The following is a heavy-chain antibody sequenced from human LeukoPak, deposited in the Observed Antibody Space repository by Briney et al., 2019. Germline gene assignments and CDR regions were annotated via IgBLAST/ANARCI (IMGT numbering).Heavy chain of an antibody. CDR1: GFTFSSYS. Sequence: PGGSLRLSCAASGFTFSSYSMNWVRQAPGKGLEWVSSISSSSSYIYYADSVKGRFTISRDNSRNTLFLQMDNLRGDDTAIYYCARGDGGWYGFVDYWGQGTLVTVSS. CDR3: ARGDGGWYGFVDY. J-gene: IGHJ4*02. D-gene: IGHD2-15*01. CDR2: ISSSSSYI. V-gene: IGHV3-21*04.